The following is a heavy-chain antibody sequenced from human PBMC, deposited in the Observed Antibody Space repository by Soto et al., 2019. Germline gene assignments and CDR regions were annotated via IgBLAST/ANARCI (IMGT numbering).Heavy chain of an antibody. J-gene: IGHJ4*02. Sequence: ASVKVSCKASGGSFSTYGINWVRLAPGQGLEWMGGIIPKFGTTNYAQKFRGRVTITADESTNTAYMELNYLRSEDTAVYFCARDLSGAAAAGTLSYYFDYWGQGTPVTVSS. CDR2: IIPKFGTT. CDR3: ARDLSGAAAAGTLSYYFDY. CDR1: GGSFSTYG. V-gene: IGHV1-69*13. D-gene: IGHD6-13*01.